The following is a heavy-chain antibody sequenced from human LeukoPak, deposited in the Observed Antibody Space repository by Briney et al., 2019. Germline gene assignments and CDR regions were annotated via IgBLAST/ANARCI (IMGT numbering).Heavy chain of an antibody. CDR1: GFTFSNYA. CDR2: IWYDGSNK. V-gene: IGHV3-30*02. CDR3: AKDKHGYFDY. J-gene: IGHJ4*02. Sequence: PGGSLRLSCATSGFTFSNYAMHWVRRAPGKGLEWVAVIWYDGSNKYYADSVKGRFTISRDNSKNTLYLQMNSLRVEDTALYYCAKDKHGYFDYWGQGTLVTVSS.